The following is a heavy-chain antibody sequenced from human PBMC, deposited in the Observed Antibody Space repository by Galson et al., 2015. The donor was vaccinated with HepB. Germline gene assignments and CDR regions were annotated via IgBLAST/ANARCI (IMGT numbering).Heavy chain of an antibody. J-gene: IGHJ4*02. CDR2: TYYRSQWYH. CDR1: GDSVSSDSSA. V-gene: IGHV6-1*01. D-gene: IGHD6-25*01. CDR3: ARDGYLGLVYYFDY. Sequence: CAISGDSVSSDSSAWNWIRQSPSRGLEWLGRTYYRSQWYHDYSGSLQSRITINAETSTNQFFLQLDSMTPEDTAVYYCARDGYLGLVYYFDYWGPGILVTVS.